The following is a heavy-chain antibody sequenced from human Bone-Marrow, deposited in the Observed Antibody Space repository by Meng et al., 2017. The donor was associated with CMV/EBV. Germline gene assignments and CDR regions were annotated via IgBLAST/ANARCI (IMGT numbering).Heavy chain of an antibody. CDR3: ARAIYGSGSYYNERGSNDY. V-gene: IGHV3-7*01. CDR1: GFTFSSYW. D-gene: IGHD3-10*01. J-gene: IGHJ4*02. CDR2: IKQDGSEK. Sequence: ETLSLTCAASGFTFSSYWMSWVRQAPGKGLEWVANIKQDGSEKYYVDSVKGRFTISRDNAKNSLYLQMNSLRAEDTAVYYCARAIYGSGSYYNERGSNDYWGQGKLVNVAS.